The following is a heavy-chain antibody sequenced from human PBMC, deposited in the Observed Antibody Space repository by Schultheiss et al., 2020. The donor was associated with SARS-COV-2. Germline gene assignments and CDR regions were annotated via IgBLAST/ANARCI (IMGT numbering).Heavy chain of an antibody. CDR1: VCSISSGSYY. Sequence: SETLSLTCTVSVCSISSGSYYWSWIRQPAGKGLEWIGEINHSGSTNYNPSLKSRVTISVDTSKNQFSLKLSSVTAADTAVYYCARDRAVAGYYYYYGMDVWGQGTTVTVSS. J-gene: IGHJ6*02. CDR3: ARDRAVAGYYYYYGMDV. V-gene: IGHV4-61*09. D-gene: IGHD6-19*01. CDR2: INHSGST.